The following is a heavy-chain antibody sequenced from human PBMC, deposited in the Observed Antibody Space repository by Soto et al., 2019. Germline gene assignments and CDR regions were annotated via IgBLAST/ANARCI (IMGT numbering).Heavy chain of an antibody. CDR3: ARGSYYSGWV. CDR2: TYYMSNWYT. CDR1: GDSVSSTSTA. D-gene: IGHD6-19*01. V-gene: IGHV6-1*01. Sequence: QVQLQQSGPGLVQPSQTLSLTCAISGDSVSSTSTAWSWIMQSPSRGLEWLGRTYYMSNWYTDYAVSVKSRITISPDTSKNQFSLQLNSVAPEDTAVYYCARGSYYSGWVWGQGTLVTVSS. J-gene: IGHJ4*02.